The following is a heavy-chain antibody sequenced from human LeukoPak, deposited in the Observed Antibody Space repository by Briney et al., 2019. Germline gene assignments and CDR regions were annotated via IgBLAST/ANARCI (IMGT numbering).Heavy chain of an antibody. CDR2: INHSGKT. J-gene: IGHJ4*02. V-gene: IGHV4-34*01. CDR1: GGSLSGYY. CDR3: AKTPTALVRGGYYFDN. D-gene: IGHD6-6*01. Sequence: PSETLSLTCAVYGGSLSGYYWSWIRQPPGKGLEWIGDINHSGKTDYNPSLKSRVTISVDTSKNQFSLKLRSVTAADTALYYCAKTPTALVRGGYYFDNWGRGTLVTVSS.